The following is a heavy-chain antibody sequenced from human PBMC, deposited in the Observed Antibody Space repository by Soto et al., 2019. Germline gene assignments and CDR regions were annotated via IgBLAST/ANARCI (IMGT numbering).Heavy chain of an antibody. J-gene: IGHJ6*02. D-gene: IGHD3-10*01. V-gene: IGHV3-23*01. CDR1: GFTFSSYA. Sequence: GSLRLSCAASGFTFSSYAMSWVRQAPGKGLEWVSAISGSGGSTYYADSVKGRFTISRDNSKNTLYLQMNSLRAEDTAVYYCAKVAGGYGSFYYYGMDVWGQGTTVTVSS. CDR3: AKVAGGYGSFYYYGMDV. CDR2: ISGSGGST.